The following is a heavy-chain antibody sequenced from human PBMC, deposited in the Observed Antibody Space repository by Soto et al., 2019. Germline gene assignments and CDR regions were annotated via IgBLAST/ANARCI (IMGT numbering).Heavy chain of an antibody. CDR1: GYSFTSYW. D-gene: IGHD2-2*01. CDR3: ARNGRTRVVPAAVREGGHYYGMDV. CDR2: IDPSDSYT. J-gene: IGHJ6*02. V-gene: IGHV5-10-1*01. Sequence: PGESLKISCKGSGYSFTSYWVSWVRQMPGKGLEWMGRIDPSDSYTNYSPSFQGHVTISADKSISTAYLQWSSLKASDTAMYYCARNGRTRVVPAAVREGGHYYGMDVWGQGTTVTVSS.